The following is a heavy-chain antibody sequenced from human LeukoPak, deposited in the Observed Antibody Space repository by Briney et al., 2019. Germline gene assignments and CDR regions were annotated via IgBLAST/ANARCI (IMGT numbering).Heavy chain of an antibody. CDR2: INHSGST. CDR3: ASPGSGRHAFDI. J-gene: IGHJ3*02. CDR1: GGSISSGGYY. Sequence: SQTLSLTCTVSGGSISSGGYYWSWIRQPPGKGLEWIGEINHSGSTNYNPSLKSRVTISVDTSKNQFSLKLSSVTAADTAVYYCASPGSGRHAFDIWGQGTMVTVSS. D-gene: IGHD3-10*01. V-gene: IGHV4-30-2*01.